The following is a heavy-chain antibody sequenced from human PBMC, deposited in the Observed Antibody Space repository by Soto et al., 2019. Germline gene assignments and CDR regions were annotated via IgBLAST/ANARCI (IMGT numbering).Heavy chain of an antibody. J-gene: IGHJ4*01. CDR3: ANMGFVLMELYYFQQ. CDR1: GFTFSSYA. Sequence: GVSLRLSCTASGFTFSSYAMSWVRQSPGKELEWVSTISGNSGKTNYAESVKGRFSISRDNSKNTVHLQLDSLRAEDTAVYFCANMGFVLMELYYFQQWGNGTLVNVSS. D-gene: IGHD2-8*01. V-gene: IGHV3-23*01. CDR2: ISGNSGKT.